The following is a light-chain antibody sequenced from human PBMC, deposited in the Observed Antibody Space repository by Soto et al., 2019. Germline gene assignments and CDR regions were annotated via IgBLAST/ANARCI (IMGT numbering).Light chain of an antibody. CDR1: QSISSW. J-gene: IGKJ1*01. CDR3: QQYNSYPWT. Sequence: QMTQSPSTLSASVGDRVTITCRASQSISSWLAWYRQKPGKAPKLLIYDASSLESGVPSRFSGSGSGTEFTLTISSLQPDDFATYYCQQYNSYPWTVGQGTKVDIK. V-gene: IGKV1-5*01. CDR2: DAS.